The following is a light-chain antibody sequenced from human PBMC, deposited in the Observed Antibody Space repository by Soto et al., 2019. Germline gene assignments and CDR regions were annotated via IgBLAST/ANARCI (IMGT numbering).Light chain of an antibody. J-gene: IGKJ4*01. CDR1: QGIRHY. V-gene: IGKV1-6*01. CDR3: LQEYNYPLT. Sequence: AIQMTQSPSSLSASVGDRVTITCRASQGIRHYLGWYQQKPGKAPKLLIYAASSLQSGVPSRFSGSGSGTDFTLTIRSLQPEDFATYYCLQEYNYPLTFGGGTKVEIK. CDR2: AAS.